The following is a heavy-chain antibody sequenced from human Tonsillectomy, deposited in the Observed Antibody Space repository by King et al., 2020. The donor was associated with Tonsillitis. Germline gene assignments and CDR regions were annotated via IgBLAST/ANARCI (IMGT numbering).Heavy chain of an antibody. CDR3: AKDALRSPRYRSGRYFDH. CDR1: SNIFTSYG. Sequence: VQLVESGAEVKKPGASVKVSCKASSNIFTSYGISWVRQAPGQGLEWMGWISAYNDNTYYAQKLQGRVTMTTDTSTRTAYMELKSLRSDDTAVYYCAKDALRSPRYRSGRYFDHGGEGTLVSVAS. V-gene: IGHV1-18*01. CDR2: ISAYNDNT. J-gene: IGHJ4*02. D-gene: IGHD6-19*01.